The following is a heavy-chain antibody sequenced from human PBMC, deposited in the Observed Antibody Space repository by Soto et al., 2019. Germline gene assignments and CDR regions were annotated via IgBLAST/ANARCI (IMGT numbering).Heavy chain of an antibody. CDR2: IYHSGST. J-gene: IGHJ4*02. Sequence: SETLSLTCAVSGGSISSSNWWSWVRQPPGKGLEWIGYIYHSGSTYYNPSLKSRVTISVDRSKNQFSLNLSSVTAADTAVYYCARHFRDAYTALAFWGQGTLVTVSS. CDR1: GGSISSSNW. CDR3: ARHFRDAYTALAF. D-gene: IGHD3-3*02. V-gene: IGHV4-4*02.